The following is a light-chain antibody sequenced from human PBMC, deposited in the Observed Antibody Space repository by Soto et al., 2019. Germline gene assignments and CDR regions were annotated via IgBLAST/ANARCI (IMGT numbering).Light chain of an antibody. CDR2: EVS. CDR1: SNDVGGYNY. V-gene: IGLV2-14*01. J-gene: IGLJ2*01. CDR3: SSFTSRTTVL. Sequence: QSALTQPASVYGSPGQSITISCTGTSNDVGGYNYVSWYQQHPGKAPKLMMYEVSNRPSGVSDRFSGSKSGNTASLIISGLLAEDEADYYCSSFTSRTTVLFGGGTKVTVL.